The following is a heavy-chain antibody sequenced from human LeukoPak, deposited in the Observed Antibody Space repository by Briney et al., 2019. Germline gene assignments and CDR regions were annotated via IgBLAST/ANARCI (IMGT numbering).Heavy chain of an antibody. D-gene: IGHD2-2*01. Sequence: PGGSLRLSCAASGFTFSSYAMSWVRQPPGKGLEWIGEINHSGSTNYNPSLKSRVTISVDTSKNQFSLKLSSVTAADTAVYYCAGYDGTNWYFDLWGRGTLVTVSS. CDR3: AGYDGTNWYFDL. CDR2: INHSGST. CDR1: GFTFSSYA. J-gene: IGHJ2*01. V-gene: IGHV4-34*08.